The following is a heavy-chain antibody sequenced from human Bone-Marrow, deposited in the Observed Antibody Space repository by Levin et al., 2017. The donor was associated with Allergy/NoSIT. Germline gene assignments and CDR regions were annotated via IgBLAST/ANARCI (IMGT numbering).Heavy chain of an antibody. V-gene: IGHV4-59*01. CDR1: GGSISSNY. D-gene: IGHD2-2*01. Sequence: SETLSLTCIVSGGSISSNYWSWIRQPPGKGLEWIGYIYYSGSTNYNPSLESRVTISVDTSKNQFSLKLSSVTAADTAVYYCARDALGCSDTSCYGYWGQGTLVTVSS. J-gene: IGHJ4*02. CDR2: IYYSGST. CDR3: ARDALGCSDTSCYGY.